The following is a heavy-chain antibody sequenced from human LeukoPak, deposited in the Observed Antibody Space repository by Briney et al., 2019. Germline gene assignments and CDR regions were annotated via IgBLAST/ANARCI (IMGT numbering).Heavy chain of an antibody. V-gene: IGHV4-30-4*01. CDR2: IYYSGST. CDR3: ARDPGVLGIVVASWYSGMDV. CDR1: GGSISSGDYY. J-gene: IGHJ6*02. D-gene: IGHD3-22*01. Sequence: SETLSLTCTVSGGSISSGDYYWSWIRQPPGKGLEWIVYIYYSGSTYYNPSLKSRVTISVDTSKNQFSLKLSSVTAADQAVYYCARDPGVLGIVVASWYSGMDVWGQGTTVTVSS.